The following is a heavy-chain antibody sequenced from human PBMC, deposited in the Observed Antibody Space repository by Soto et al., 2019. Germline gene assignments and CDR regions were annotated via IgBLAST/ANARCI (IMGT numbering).Heavy chain of an antibody. J-gene: IGHJ2*01. Sequence: QVHLQQWGAGLLKPSETLSLTCAVYGGSFSGYYWSWIRQPPGKGLEWIGAINNGGSSNYNPSLTVRGSMSVGTSNNQFSLKLTSVTAADTAVYYCARGRGDGYNQTWYFDLWGRGTLVTVSS. D-gene: IGHD3-10*01. CDR1: GGSFSGYY. V-gene: IGHV4-34*01. CDR3: ARGRGDGYNQTWYFDL. CDR2: INNGGSS.